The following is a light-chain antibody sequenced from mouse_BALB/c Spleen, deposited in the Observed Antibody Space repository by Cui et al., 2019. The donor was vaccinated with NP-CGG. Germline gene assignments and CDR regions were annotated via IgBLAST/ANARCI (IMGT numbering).Light chain of an antibody. CDR1: TGAVTTSNY. J-gene: IGLJ1*01. V-gene: IGLV1*01. Sequence: QAVVTQESALTTSPGETVTLTGRSSTGAVTTSNYANWVQEKPDHLFTGLIGGTNNRAPGVPARFSGSLIGDKVALTITGAQTEDEAIYFCALWYSNHWVFGGGTKLTVL. CDR3: ALWYSNHWV. CDR2: GTN.